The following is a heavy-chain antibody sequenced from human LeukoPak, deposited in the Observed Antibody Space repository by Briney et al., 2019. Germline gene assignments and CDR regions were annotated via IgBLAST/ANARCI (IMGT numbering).Heavy chain of an antibody. J-gene: IGHJ4*02. V-gene: IGHV3-33*03. D-gene: IGHD5-24*01. CDR3: AKAMAATPYFDY. CDR1: GFTFSNYG. CDR2: IWYDGSNN. Sequence: GRSLRVSCAASGFTFSNYGMHWVRQAPGKGLEWVAVIWYDGSNNNYADSVKGRFTVSRDNSKNTLYLQMNSLRADDTAVYYCAKAMAATPYFDYWGQGTLVTVSS.